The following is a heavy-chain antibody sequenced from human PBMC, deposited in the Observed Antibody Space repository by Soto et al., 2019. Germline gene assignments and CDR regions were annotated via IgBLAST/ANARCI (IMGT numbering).Heavy chain of an antibody. Sequence: GVSLRLSFAASAFTLSSYWMSWGRQAPGKGLEWVANIKQDGSDEYYVDSVKGRFTISRDNAKNSLYLQMNSLRAEDTAVYYCAVAVAGTTAIGYWCQGTLVTVSS. D-gene: IGHD6-19*01. CDR2: IKQDGSDE. J-gene: IGHJ4*02. CDR1: AFTLSSYW. CDR3: AVAVAGTTAIGY. V-gene: IGHV3-7*01.